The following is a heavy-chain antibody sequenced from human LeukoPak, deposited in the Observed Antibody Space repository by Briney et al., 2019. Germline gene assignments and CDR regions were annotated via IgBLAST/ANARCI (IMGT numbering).Heavy chain of an antibody. CDR2: IYYSGST. Sequence: PSETLSLTCTVSGGSISSYYWSWIRQPPGKGLEWIGYIYYSGSTNYNPSLKSRVTISVDTSKNQFSLKLSSVTAADTAVYYCARGILGSGWLYFDYWGQGTLVTVSS. CDR1: GGSISSYY. V-gene: IGHV4-59*08. J-gene: IGHJ4*02. D-gene: IGHD6-19*01. CDR3: ARGILGSGWLYFDY.